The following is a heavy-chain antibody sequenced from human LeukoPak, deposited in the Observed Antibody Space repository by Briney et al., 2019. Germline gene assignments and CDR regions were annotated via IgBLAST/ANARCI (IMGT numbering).Heavy chain of an antibody. J-gene: IGHJ3*02. CDR2: IKPDGSEK. V-gene: IGHV3-7*02. Sequence: PGGSLRLSCAASGFTFSSYWMSWVRQAPGKGLEWVANIKPDGSEKYYVDSVKGRITVSRDNSKNTLYLQMNSLRAEDTAVYYCARGEVTTIVGPFDIWGQGTLVTVSS. CDR1: GFTFSSYW. CDR3: ARGEVTTIVGPFDI. D-gene: IGHD3-22*01.